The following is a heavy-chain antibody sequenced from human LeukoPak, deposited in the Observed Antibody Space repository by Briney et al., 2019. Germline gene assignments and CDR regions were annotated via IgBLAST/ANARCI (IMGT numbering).Heavy chain of an antibody. CDR1: EFTFDNYA. CDR3: AKEAIGYSFSES. CDR2: IGGDATYYA. D-gene: IGHD1-26*01. J-gene: IGHJ4*02. V-gene: IGHV3-23*01. Sequence: GSLRLSCAASEFTFDNYAMSWVRQAPGEGLEWVSAIGGDATYYAYYADSVKGRFTISRDNSKNMLYLQLNSLRAEDTAVYYCAKEAIGYSFSESWGQGTLVTVSS.